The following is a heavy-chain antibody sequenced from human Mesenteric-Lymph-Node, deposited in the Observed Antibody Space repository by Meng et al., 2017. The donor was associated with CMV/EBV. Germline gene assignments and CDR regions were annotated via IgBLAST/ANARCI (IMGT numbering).Heavy chain of an antibody. V-gene: IGHV4-34*01. CDR1: GESFSDYY. D-gene: IGHD3-3*01. Sequence: GSLRLSCAVYGESFSDYYWSWIRQPPGKGLEWIGEINRGGTTNYNPSLKSRVTISVDTSKNQFSLKLSSVTAADTAVYYCARGRFLEWLPGGWFDPWGQGTLVTVSS. J-gene: IGHJ5*02. CDR3: ARGRFLEWLPGGWFDP. CDR2: INRGGTT.